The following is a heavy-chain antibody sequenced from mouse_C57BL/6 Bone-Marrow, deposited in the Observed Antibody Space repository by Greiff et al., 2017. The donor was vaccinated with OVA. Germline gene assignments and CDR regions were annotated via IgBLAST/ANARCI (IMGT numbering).Heavy chain of an antibody. J-gene: IGHJ4*01. D-gene: IGHD2-4*01. Sequence: EVKLMESGGGLVKPGGSLKLSCAASGFTFSDYGMHWVRQAPEKGLEWVAYISSGSSTIYYADTVKGRFTISRDNAKNTLCLQMTSLMSDDTAMYYCARRAMIHYYARDDWGQGTSVTVSS. CDR2: ISSGSSTI. CDR3: ARRAMIHYYARDD. CDR1: GFTFSDYG. V-gene: IGHV5-17*01.